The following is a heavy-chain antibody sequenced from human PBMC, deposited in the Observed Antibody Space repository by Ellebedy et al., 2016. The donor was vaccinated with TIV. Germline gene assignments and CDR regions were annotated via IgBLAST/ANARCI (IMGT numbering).Heavy chain of an antibody. CDR1: GYTFTSYA. V-gene: IGHV1-3*01. D-gene: IGHD2-2*01. CDR2: INAGNGNT. J-gene: IGHJ3*02. Sequence: ASVKVSXXASGYTFTSYAMHWVRQAPGQRLEWMGWINAGNGNTKYSQKFQGRVTITRDTSASTAYMELSSLRSEDTAVYFCARAGFCSSTSCSDAFDIWGQGTMVTVSS. CDR3: ARAGFCSSTSCSDAFDI.